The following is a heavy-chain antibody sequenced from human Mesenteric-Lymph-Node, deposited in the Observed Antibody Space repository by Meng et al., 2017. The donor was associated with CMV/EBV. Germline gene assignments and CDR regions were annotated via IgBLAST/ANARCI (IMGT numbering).Heavy chain of an antibody. CDR3: GRDASRGIDV. V-gene: IGHV4-59*11. J-gene: IGHJ6*02. CDR2: IYYSGST. Sequence: GSLRLSCSVSGDPITDHHWTWIRQPPGKGLEWIGYIYYSGSTTYNPSLGSRVTISLDRSRNPFSLKVNSVTSADTAVYYCGRDASRGIDVWGQGTTVTVSS. CDR1: GDPITDHH. D-gene: IGHD6-6*01.